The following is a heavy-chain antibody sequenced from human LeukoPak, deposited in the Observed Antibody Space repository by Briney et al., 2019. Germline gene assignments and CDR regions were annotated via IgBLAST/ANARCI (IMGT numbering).Heavy chain of an antibody. J-gene: IGHJ6*02. CDR1: GYTFTGYY. D-gene: IGHD3-16*01. Sequence: ASVKVSCKASGYTFTGYYMHWVRQAPGQGLDWMGWINPNSGGTNYAQKFQGRVTMTRDTSISTAYMELSRLRSDDTAVYYCAREWAVMRYYYYGMDVWGQGTTATVSS. CDR2: INPNSGGT. V-gene: IGHV1-2*02. CDR3: AREWAVMRYYYYGMDV.